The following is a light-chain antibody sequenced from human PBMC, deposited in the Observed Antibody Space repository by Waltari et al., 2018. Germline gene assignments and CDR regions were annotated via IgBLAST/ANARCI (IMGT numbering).Light chain of an antibody. J-gene: IGKJ3*01. V-gene: IGKV3-15*01. Sequence: EIVMTQSPATLSVSPGERVTLSCRASQSVSSYLAWYQQKPGQAPRLLIYGASTRATGIPARISGSGSGTEFTLTISSLQSEDSALYYCQQYNHWPPAFGPGTKVDIK. CDR3: QQYNHWPPA. CDR2: GAS. CDR1: QSVSSY.